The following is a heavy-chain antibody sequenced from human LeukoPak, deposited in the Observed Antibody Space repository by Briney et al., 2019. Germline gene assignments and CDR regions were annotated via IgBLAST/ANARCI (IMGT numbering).Heavy chain of an antibody. V-gene: IGHV1-18*01. CDR3: ARRTLEYFDWLLSTDDAFDI. CDR1: GYTFTSYG. Sequence: ASVKVSYKASGYTFTSYGISWVRQAPGQGLEWMGWISAYNGNTNYAQKLQGRVTMTTDTSTSTAYMELRSLRSDDTAVYYCARRTLEYFDWLLSTDDAFDIWGQGTMVTVSS. CDR2: ISAYNGNT. J-gene: IGHJ3*02. D-gene: IGHD3-9*01.